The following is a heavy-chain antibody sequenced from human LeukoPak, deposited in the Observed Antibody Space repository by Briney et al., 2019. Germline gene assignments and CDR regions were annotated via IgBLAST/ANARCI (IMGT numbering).Heavy chain of an antibody. D-gene: IGHD5-18*01. CDR1: GGSISSSGYY. CDR2: IYYSGST. Sequence: SETLSLTCTVSGGSISSSGYYWGWIRQPPGKGLEWIGYIYYSGSTDYNPSLKSRVTISVDTSKNQFSLKLSSVTAADTAVYYCARGQLWFYYWGQGTLVTVSS. V-gene: IGHV4-61*05. CDR3: ARGQLWFYY. J-gene: IGHJ4*02.